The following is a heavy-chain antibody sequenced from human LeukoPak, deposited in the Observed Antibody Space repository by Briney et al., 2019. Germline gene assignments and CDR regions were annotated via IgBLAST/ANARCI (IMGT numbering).Heavy chain of an antibody. Sequence: SGGSLRLSCAASGFTFSSYSMNWVRQAPGKGLEWVSSISSSSSYIYYADSVKGRFTISRDNAKNSLYLQMNSLRAEDTAVYYCARVGTYYYGSGSYYNWFDPWGQGTLVTVSS. D-gene: IGHD3-10*01. CDR1: GFTFSSYS. CDR2: ISSSSSYI. CDR3: ARVGTYYYGSGSYYNWFDP. V-gene: IGHV3-21*01. J-gene: IGHJ5*02.